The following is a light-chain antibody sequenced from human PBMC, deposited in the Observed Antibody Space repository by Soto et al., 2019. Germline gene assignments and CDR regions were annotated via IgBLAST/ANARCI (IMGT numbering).Light chain of an antibody. Sequence: QSALTQPRSVSGSPGQSVTISCTGTSSDVGGYNYVSWYQQHPGKAPKLMIYDVSKRPSGVPDRFSGSKSGNTASLTISGLQAGDEADYYCCSYAGNYYVFGTGTKVTVL. CDR2: DVS. CDR3: CSYAGNYYV. J-gene: IGLJ1*01. V-gene: IGLV2-11*01. CDR1: SSDVGGYNY.